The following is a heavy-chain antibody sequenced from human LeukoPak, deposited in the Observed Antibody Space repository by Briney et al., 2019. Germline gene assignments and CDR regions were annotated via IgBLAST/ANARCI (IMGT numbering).Heavy chain of an antibody. J-gene: IGHJ4*02. D-gene: IGHD1-26*01. CDR1: GFTFSSYE. CDR2: ISSSGSTI. Sequence: GGSLRLSCAASGFTFSSYEMNWVRQAPGKGLEWVSYISSSGSTIYYADSVKGRFTISRDNAKNSLYLQMNSLRAEDTAVYYCARLIVGAIDSWGQGTLVTVSS. CDR3: ARLIVGAIDS. V-gene: IGHV3-48*03.